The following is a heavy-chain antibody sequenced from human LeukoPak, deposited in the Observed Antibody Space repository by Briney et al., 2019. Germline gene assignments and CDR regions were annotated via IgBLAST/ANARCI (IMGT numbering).Heavy chain of an antibody. J-gene: IGHJ4*02. V-gene: IGHV4-34*01. CDR2: INHSGST. CDR1: GGSFSNYD. CDR3: ARQYYGYSGGGLDY. D-gene: IGHD3-16*01. Sequence: SETLSLTCGVYGGSFSNYDWNWIRQPPGKGLEWIGEINHSGSTSYNPSLKSRVTISVDTSKNQFSLKLNSVTAADTALYYCARQYYGYSGGGLDYWGQGTLVTVSS.